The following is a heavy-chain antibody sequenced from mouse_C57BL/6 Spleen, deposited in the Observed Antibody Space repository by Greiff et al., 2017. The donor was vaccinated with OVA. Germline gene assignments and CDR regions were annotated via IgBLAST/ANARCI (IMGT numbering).Heavy chain of an antibody. Sequence: EVMLVESGGGLVQPGGSLKLSCAASGFTFSDYGMAWVRQAPRKGPEWVAFISNLAYSIYYADTVTGRFTISRENAKNTLYLEMSSLRSEDTAMYYCARLPYGSSYGWYFDVWGTGTTVTVSS. CDR3: ARLPYGSSYGWYFDV. V-gene: IGHV5-15*04. CDR2: ISNLAYSI. CDR1: GFTFSDYG. D-gene: IGHD1-1*01. J-gene: IGHJ1*03.